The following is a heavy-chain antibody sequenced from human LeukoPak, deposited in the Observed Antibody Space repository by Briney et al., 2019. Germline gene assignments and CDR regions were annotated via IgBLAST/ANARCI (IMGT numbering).Heavy chain of an antibody. Sequence: SETLSLTCTVSGGSISNYYWNWLRQPPGKGLEWIGYIYYSGSTNYNPSLKSRVTISVDTSKNQFSLRLTSVSAADTAVYYCARGFDSKSTYFDYWGQGTLPTVSS. CDR1: GGSISNYY. D-gene: IGHD5-12*01. V-gene: IGHV4-59*01. J-gene: IGHJ4*02. CDR3: ARGFDSKSTYFDY. CDR2: IYYSGST.